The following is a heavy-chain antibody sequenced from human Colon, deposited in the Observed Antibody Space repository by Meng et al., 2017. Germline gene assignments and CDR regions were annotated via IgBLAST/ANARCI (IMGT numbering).Heavy chain of an antibody. CDR3: ARVGGQQLVAYYFDY. CDR2: IYYSGST. D-gene: IGHD6-13*01. J-gene: IGHJ4*02. Sequence: GQLSASGPGLAKPPETLSLTATVSGCTISSSYWSWIRQPPGKGLEWIGYIYYSGSTNYNPSLKSRVTISVDTSKNQFSLKLSSVTAADTAVYYCARVGGQQLVAYYFDYWGQGTLVTVSS. CDR1: GCTISSSY. V-gene: IGHV4-59*01.